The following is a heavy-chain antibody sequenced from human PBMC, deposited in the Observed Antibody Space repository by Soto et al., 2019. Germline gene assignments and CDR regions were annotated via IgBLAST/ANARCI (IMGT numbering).Heavy chain of an antibody. Sequence: EVQLVESGGDLVQPGGSLRLSCAASGFTFSTYWMHWVRQAPGKGLLWVSRIKTDGTYATYADSVKGRFTISSDNAKNTLYLHMYSLIVEDGAVYYCAAGGSGDYAIWGQGTLVTVSS. V-gene: IGHV3-74*01. CDR2: IKTDGTYA. D-gene: IGHD3-22*01. J-gene: IGHJ4*02. CDR3: AAGGSGDYAI. CDR1: GFTFSTYW.